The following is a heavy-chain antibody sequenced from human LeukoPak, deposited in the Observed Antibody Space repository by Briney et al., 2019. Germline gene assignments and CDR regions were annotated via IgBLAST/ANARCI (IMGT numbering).Heavy chain of an antibody. CDR3: ARTRRRAYYDFWSGYLDY. CDR2: IKQDGSEK. CDR1: GFTFSSYW. J-gene: IGHJ4*02. V-gene: IGHV3-7*01. D-gene: IGHD3-3*01. Sequence: GGSLRLSCAASGFTFSSYWMSWVRQAPGKGLEWVANIKQDGSEKYYVDSVKGRFTTSRDNAKNSLYLQMNSLRAEDTAVYYCARTRRRAYYDFWSGYLDYWGQGTLVTVSS.